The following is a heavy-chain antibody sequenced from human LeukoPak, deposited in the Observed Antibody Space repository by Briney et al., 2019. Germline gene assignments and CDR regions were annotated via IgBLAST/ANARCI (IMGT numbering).Heavy chain of an antibody. Sequence: PGGSLRLSCAASGFTFSSYGMHWVRQAPGKGLEWVAVIWYDGSNKYYADSVKGRFTISRDNSKNTLYLQMNSLRAEDTAVYYCAKDRMCWGRDYFDYWGQGTLVTVSS. CDR1: GFTFSSYG. V-gene: IGHV3-33*06. CDR3: AKDRMCWGRDYFDY. J-gene: IGHJ4*02. CDR2: IWYDGSNK. D-gene: IGHD7-27*01.